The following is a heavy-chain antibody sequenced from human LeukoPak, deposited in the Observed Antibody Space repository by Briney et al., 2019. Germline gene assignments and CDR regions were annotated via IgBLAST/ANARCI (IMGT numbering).Heavy chain of an antibody. D-gene: IGHD3-22*01. V-gene: IGHV1-18*01. CDR1: GYTFTSYG. CDR2: NSAYNGNT. J-gene: IGHJ4*02. CDR3: ARGSEGDSSGHYGLGY. Sequence: ASVKVSCKASGYTFTSYGISWVRQAPGQGLEWMGWNSAYNGNTNYAQKLQGRVTMTTDTSTSTAYMELRSLRSDDTAVYYCARGSEGDSSGHYGLGYWGQGTLVTVSS.